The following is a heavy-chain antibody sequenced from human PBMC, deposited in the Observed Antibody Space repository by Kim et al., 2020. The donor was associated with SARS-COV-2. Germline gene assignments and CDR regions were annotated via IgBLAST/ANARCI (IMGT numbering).Heavy chain of an antibody. D-gene: IGHD6-6*01. CDR3: ARHESSSLVY. Sequence: SETLSLTCTVSGGSISSSSYYWGWIRQPPGKGLEWIGSIYYSGSTYYNPSLKSRVTISEDTSKNQFSLKLSSVTAADTAVYYCARHESSSLVYWGQGTLVTVSS. J-gene: IGHJ1*01. CDR2: IYYSGST. V-gene: IGHV4-39*01. CDR1: GGSISSSSYY.